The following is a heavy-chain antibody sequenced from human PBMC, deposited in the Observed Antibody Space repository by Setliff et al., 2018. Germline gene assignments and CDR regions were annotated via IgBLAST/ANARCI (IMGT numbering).Heavy chain of an antibody. CDR1: GYTFTSYD. V-gene: IGHV1-8*02. Sequence: ASVKVSCKAAGYTFTSYDINWVRQATGQGLEWMGWMNPNSGNTAYAQKFQGRVTMTRNTSISTAYMDLSSLRFEDTAVYYCARAQSWSGGPYYFDNWGQGTLVTVSS. D-gene: IGHD3-3*01. CDR3: ARAQSWSGGPYYFDN. CDR2: MNPNSGNT. J-gene: IGHJ4*02.